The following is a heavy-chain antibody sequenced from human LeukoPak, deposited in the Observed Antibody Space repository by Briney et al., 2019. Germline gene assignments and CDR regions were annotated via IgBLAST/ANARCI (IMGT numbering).Heavy chain of an antibody. D-gene: IGHD7-27*01. Sequence: GGSLRLSCAASGFTVSSNYMSWVRQAPGKGLEWVSVIYSGGSTYYADSVKGRFTISRDNAKNSLYLQMNSLRAEDTAVYYCARDGNWGWQTPHDDWGQGTLVTVSS. V-gene: IGHV3-66*01. J-gene: IGHJ4*02. CDR1: GFTVSSNY. CDR2: IYSGGST. CDR3: ARDGNWGWQTPHDD.